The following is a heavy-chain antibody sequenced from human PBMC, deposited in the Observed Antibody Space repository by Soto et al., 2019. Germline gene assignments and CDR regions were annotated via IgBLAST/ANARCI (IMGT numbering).Heavy chain of an antibody. CDR2: INAGNGNT. J-gene: IGHJ6*03. Sequence: GGPVKVSCKASGYTFTSYAMHWVRQAPGQRLEWMGWINAGNGNTKYSQKFQGRVTITRDTSASTAYMELSSLRSEDTAVYYCARSSYYYYYMDVWGKGTTVTVSS. CDR3: ARSSYYYYYMDV. D-gene: IGHD2-2*01. CDR1: GYTFTSYA. V-gene: IGHV1-3*01.